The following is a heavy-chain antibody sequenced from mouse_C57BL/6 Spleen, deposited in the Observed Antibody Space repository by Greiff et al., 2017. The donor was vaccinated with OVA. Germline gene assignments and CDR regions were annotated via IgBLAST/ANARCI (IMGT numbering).Heavy chain of an antibody. D-gene: IGHD3-3*01. V-gene: IGHV5-17*01. CDR3: ARTSLGDY. J-gene: IGHJ4*01. CDR2: ISSGSSTI. Sequence: DVKLQESGGGLVKPGGSLKLSCAASGFTFSDYGMHWVRQAPEKGLEWVAYISSGSSTIYYADTVKGRFTISRDNAKNTLFLQMTSLRSEDTAMYYCARTSLGDYWGQGTSVTVSS. CDR1: GFTFSDYG.